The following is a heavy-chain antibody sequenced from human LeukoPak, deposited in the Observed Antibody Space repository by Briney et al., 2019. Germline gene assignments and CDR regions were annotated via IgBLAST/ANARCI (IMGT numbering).Heavy chain of an antibody. CDR1: GFTFSSYS. CDR2: ISSSSSTI. J-gene: IGHJ4*02. CDR3: ARDQDRYYDSSGYYSPFDY. Sequence: GGSLRLSCAASGFTFSSYSMNWVRQAPGKGLEWVSYISSSSSTIYYADSVKGRFTISRDNAKNSLYLQMNSLRAEDTAVYYCARDQDRYYDSSGYYSPFDYWGQGTLVTVSS. D-gene: IGHD3-22*01. V-gene: IGHV3-48*01.